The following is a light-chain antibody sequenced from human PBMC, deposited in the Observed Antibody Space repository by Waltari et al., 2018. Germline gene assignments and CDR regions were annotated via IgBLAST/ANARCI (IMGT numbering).Light chain of an antibody. J-gene: IGLJ3*02. CDR2: DDI. CDR3: QVWDGRSDRPV. CDR1: NIGSKS. V-gene: IGLV3-21*02. Sequence: SYVLTQPPSVSVAPGETATITCGGDNIGSKSVHWYQQKPGQAPVLVVHDDIDRPSGIPERFSGSNGNTATLTLSRVEAGDEADYFCQVWDGRSDRPVFGGGTKLTVL.